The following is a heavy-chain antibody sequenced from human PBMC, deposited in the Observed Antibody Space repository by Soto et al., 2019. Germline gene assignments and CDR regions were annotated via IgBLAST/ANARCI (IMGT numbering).Heavy chain of an antibody. J-gene: IGHJ4*02. V-gene: IGHV3-30-3*01. D-gene: IGHD7-27*01. Sequence: GGSLRLCCGASGFSFSNYAMHWVRQAPGKGLEWVAVISYDGSNKYYADSVEGRFTLSRDNSKNTLYLQMSSLRAEDTAEYYCARDNWGTDYWGQGTLVTVSS. CDR3: ARDNWGTDY. CDR1: GFSFSNYA. CDR2: ISYDGSNK.